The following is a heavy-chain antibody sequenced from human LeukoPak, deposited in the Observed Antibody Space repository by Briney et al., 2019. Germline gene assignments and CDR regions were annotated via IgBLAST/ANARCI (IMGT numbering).Heavy chain of an antibody. J-gene: IGHJ3*02. V-gene: IGHV1-2*02. D-gene: IGHD3-9*01. CDR1: GYTFTGYY. CDR2: INPNSGGT. Sequence: ASVKVSCKASGYTFTGYYMHWVRKAPGQGLGWMGWINPNSGGTNYAQKFQGRVTMTRDTSISTAYMELSRLRSDDTAVYYCARGLVLRYFDWPMGDAFDIWGQGTMVTVSS. CDR3: ARGLVLRYFDWPMGDAFDI.